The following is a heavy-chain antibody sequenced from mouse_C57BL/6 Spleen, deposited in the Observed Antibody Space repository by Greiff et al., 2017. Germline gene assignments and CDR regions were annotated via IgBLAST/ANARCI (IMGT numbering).Heavy chain of an antibody. CDR2: INPSNGGT. J-gene: IGHJ4*01. D-gene: IGHD1-1*01. CDR1: GYTFTSYW. CDR3: ARGGRSTTVAYAMDY. V-gene: IGHV1-53*01. Sequence: QVQLQQPGTELVKPGASVKLSCKASGYTFTSYWMHWVKQRPGQGLEWIGNINPSNGGTNYNEKFKSKATLTVDNSSSTAYMQLSSLTSEDSAVYYCARGGRSTTVAYAMDYWGQGTSVTVSS.